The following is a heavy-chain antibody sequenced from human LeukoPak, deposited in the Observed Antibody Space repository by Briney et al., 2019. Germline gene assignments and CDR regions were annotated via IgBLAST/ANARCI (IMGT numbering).Heavy chain of an antibody. CDR1: GGPFSAY. Sequence: SETLSLTCAVYGGPFSAYWSWIRQPPGKGLEWIGSMYYSGSTYYNPSLESRVTISVDTSKNQFSLKVSSVTAADTAVYYCARRGASSSEEYWGQGTLVIVSS. CDR2: MYYSGST. D-gene: IGHD6-6*01. J-gene: IGHJ4*02. CDR3: ARRGASSSEEY. V-gene: IGHV4-39*01.